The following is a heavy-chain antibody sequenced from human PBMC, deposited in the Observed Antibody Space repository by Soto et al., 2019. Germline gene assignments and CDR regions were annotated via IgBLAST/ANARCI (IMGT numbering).Heavy chain of an antibody. CDR2: ISSSSSYI. J-gene: IGHJ4*02. Sequence: PGRSLRLSCAASGFTFTSYSMNWVRQAPGKGLEWVSSISSSSSYIYYADSVKGRFIISRDNAENSLCLQMNSLRAEDTAVYYCARGSAAPDKWGQGTLVTVSS. CDR3: ARGSAAPDK. V-gene: IGHV3-21*01. CDR1: GFTFTSYS.